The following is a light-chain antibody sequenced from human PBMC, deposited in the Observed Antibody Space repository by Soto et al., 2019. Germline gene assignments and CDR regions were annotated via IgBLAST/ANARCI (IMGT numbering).Light chain of an antibody. CDR2: GNS. V-gene: IGLV1-40*01. Sequence: QSVLTQPPAVSGAPGQRVTISCTGSSSNIGAGYEVHWSQQLPGTAPNLLIYGNSNRPSGVPDRFSGSKSGTSASLDITGLQAEAEADYYCQSYDSSLSVVFGGGNQLTVL. J-gene: IGLJ2*01. CDR1: SSNIGAGYE. CDR3: QSYDSSLSVV.